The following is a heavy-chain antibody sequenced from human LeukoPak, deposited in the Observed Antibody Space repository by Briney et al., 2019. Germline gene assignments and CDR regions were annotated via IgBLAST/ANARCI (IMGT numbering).Heavy chain of an antibody. CDR3: ARVRFLEWLPDAFDI. Sequence: SEXXXXXCTVXGGSISSYYWSWIRQPPGKGLEWIGYIYYSGSTNYNPSLTSRVTISVDTSKNQFSLKLSSVTAADTAVYYCARVRFLEWLPDAFDIWGQGTMVTVSS. CDR1: GGSISSYY. J-gene: IGHJ3*02. CDR2: IYYSGST. V-gene: IGHV4-59*01. D-gene: IGHD3-3*01.